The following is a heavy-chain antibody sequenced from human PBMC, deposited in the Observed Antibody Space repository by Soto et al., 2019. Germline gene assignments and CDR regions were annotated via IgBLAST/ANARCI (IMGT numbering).Heavy chain of an antibody. CDR2: INPSGGST. D-gene: IGHD6-19*01. V-gene: IGHV1-46*01. Sequence: ASVKVSCKASGYTFIRYSIHWVRQAPGQRLEWMGIINPSGGSTSYAQKFQGRVTMTRDTSTSTVYMELSSLRSEDTAVYYCARDLPYSSGWTHVDYWGQGTLVTVSS. J-gene: IGHJ4*02. CDR3: ARDLPYSSGWTHVDY. CDR1: GYTFIRYS.